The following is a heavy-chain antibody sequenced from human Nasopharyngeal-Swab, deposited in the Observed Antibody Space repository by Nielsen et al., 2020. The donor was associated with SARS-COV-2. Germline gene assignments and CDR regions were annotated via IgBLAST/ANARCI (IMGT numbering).Heavy chain of an antibody. D-gene: IGHD2/OR15-2a*01. Sequence: SETLSLTCAVSGGSISSSSYYWSWIRQPPGKGLEWIGEINHSGSTNYNPSLKSRVTISVDTSKNQFSLKLSSVTAADTAVYYCARGFLSMAGLRLTVHFDYWGQGTLVTVSS. J-gene: IGHJ4*02. V-gene: IGHV4-39*07. CDR2: INHSGST. CDR1: GGSISSSSYY. CDR3: ARGFLSMAGLRLTVHFDY.